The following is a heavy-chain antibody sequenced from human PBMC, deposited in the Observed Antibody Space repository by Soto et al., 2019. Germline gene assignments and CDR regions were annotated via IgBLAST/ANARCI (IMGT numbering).Heavy chain of an antibody. V-gene: IGHV3-66*01. CDR3: ARGYWLDP. CDR2: IYSGGNT. Sequence: EVQLVESGGGLVQPGGSLRLSCAASGFTVSSSYMTWVRQAPGEGLEWVSIIYSGGNTYYADSLKDRFTISRDNSKNTVYIQMNRLRPDDTALYYCARGYWLDPWGQGTLLTVSS. CDR1: GFTVSSSY. J-gene: IGHJ5*02.